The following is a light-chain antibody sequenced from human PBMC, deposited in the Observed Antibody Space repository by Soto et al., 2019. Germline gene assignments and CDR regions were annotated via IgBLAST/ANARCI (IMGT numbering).Light chain of an antibody. CDR3: CSYAGSYTNV. CDR1: SSDVGGYNY. CDR2: AVS. Sequence: QSVLTQPRSVSGSPGQSVTLSCPGTSSDVGGYNYVSWYQQHPGKAPKLMIYAVSKRPSGVPDRFSGSKSGNTASLTISGLQAEDEADYYCCSYAGSYTNVFGTGTKLTCL. V-gene: IGLV2-11*01. J-gene: IGLJ1*01.